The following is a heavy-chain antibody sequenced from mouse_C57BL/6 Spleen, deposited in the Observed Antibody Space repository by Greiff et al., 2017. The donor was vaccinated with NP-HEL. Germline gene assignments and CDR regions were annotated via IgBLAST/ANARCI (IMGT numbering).Heavy chain of an antibody. CDR1: GYSFTDYN. V-gene: IGHV1-39*01. D-gene: IGHD1-1*01. CDR3: ARASPYYGSGDYFDY. CDR2: INPNYGTT. Sequence: VHVKQSGPELVKPGASVKISCKASGYSFTDYNMNWVKQSNGKSLEWIGVINPNYGTTSYNQKFKGKATLTVDQSSSTAYMHLNSLTSEDSAVYYYARASPYYGSGDYFDYWGQGTTLTVSS. J-gene: IGHJ2*01.